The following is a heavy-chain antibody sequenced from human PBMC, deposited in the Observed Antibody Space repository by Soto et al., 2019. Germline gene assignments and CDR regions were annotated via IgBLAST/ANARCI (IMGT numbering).Heavy chain of an antibody. CDR2: IIPIFGTA. Sequence: QVQLVQSGAEVKRPGSSVKVSCKPSGVTFSSYTFSWVRQAPGQGLEWVGGIIPIFGTAYYGQNFQGRVTITADESTSTAYMELSSLRSEDTAVYYCATIVGATLYYYDMDVWGRGTTVTVSS. J-gene: IGHJ6*02. CDR3: ATIVGATLYYYDMDV. CDR1: GVTFSSYT. V-gene: IGHV1-69*01. D-gene: IGHD1-26*01.